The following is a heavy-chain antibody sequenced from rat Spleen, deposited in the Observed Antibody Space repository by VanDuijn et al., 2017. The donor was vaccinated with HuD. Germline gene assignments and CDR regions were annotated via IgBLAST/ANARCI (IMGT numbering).Heavy chain of an antibody. CDR3: ARQLYYGYNHFDY. J-gene: IGHJ2*01. D-gene: IGHD1-9*01. Sequence: QVQLKESGPGLVQPSQTLSLTCTVSGFSLISYAVNWVRQPPGKGLEWMGGIWGDGSTNYNSGLKSRLSFSRDTSKSQIFLKMNSLQTDDTAKYFCARQLYYGYNHFDYWGQGLMVTVSS. CDR1: GFSLISYA. CDR2: IWGDGST. V-gene: IGHV2-13*01.